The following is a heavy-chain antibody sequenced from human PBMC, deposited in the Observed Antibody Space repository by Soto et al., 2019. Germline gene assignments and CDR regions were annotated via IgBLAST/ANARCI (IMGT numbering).Heavy chain of an antibody. CDR1: GYAFTSYD. CDR2: MNPNSGDT. J-gene: IGHJ3*02. D-gene: IGHD5-12*01. Sequence: GASVKVSCKASGYAFTSYDINWVRQATGQGLEWMGWMNPNSGDTGYVEKFQGRVTMTRDTSITTAYMELSSLRSEDTAVYYCARGAATKILVLKYDALEIWGQGTMVTVSS. CDR3: ARGAATKILVLKYDALEI. V-gene: IGHV1-8*01.